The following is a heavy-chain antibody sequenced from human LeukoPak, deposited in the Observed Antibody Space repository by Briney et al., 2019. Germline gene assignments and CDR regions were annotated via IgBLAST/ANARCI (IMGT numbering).Heavy chain of an antibody. Sequence: GGSLRLSCAASGFSFSSYGMHWVRQAPGKGLEYVSVIYSGGNTYYAGSVKGRFTISRDNSKNTVYLQMNSLRAEDTAVYYCARLIAATGRLYFDYWGQGTLVTVSS. CDR3: ARLIAATGRLYFDY. V-gene: IGHV3-53*01. CDR1: GFSFSSYG. D-gene: IGHD6-13*01. CDR2: IYSGGNT. J-gene: IGHJ4*02.